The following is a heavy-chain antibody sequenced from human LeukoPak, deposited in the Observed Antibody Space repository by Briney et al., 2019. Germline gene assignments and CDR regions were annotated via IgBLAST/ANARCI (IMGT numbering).Heavy chain of an antibody. CDR2: IYYSGST. Sequence: PSETLSLTCTVSGGSISSSSYYWGWIRQPPGKGLEWIGSIYYSGSTYYNPSLKSRVTISVDTSKNQFSLKLSSVTAADTAVCYCARLPVTKGLGYFDYWGQGTLVTVSS. CDR3: ARLPVTKGLGYFDY. J-gene: IGHJ4*02. D-gene: IGHD1-14*01. CDR1: GGSISSSSYY. V-gene: IGHV4-39*01.